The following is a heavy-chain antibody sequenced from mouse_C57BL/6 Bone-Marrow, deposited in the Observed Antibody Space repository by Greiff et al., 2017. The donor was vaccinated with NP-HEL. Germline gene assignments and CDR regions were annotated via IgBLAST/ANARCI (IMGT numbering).Heavy chain of an antibody. V-gene: IGHV1-64*01. CDR1: VYTFTSYW. D-gene: IGHD2-3*01. Sequence: VQLQQPGAELVKPGASVKLSCKASVYTFTSYWMHWVKQRPGQGLEWIGMIHPNSGSTNYNEKFKSKATLTVDKSSSTAYMQLSSLTSEDSAVYYCARSGWLLRYAMDYWGQGTSVTVSS. CDR3: ARSGWLLRYAMDY. J-gene: IGHJ4*01. CDR2: IHPNSGST.